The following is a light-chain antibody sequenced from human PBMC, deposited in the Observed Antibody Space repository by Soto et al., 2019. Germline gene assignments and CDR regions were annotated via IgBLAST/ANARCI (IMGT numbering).Light chain of an antibody. J-gene: IGKJ4*01. Sequence: EIVLTQSPATLSLSPGERATLSCRASQSVSRYLAWYQQKPGQAPRLLIYDASNRATGIPARFSGSGSGTAFTLTISSLETEDFAVYYCQQRSNWPLTFGGGTKVEIK. V-gene: IGKV3-11*01. CDR3: QQRSNWPLT. CDR1: QSVSRY. CDR2: DAS.